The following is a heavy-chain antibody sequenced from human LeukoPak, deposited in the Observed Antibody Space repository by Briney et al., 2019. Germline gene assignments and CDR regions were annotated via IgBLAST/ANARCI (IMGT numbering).Heavy chain of an antibody. CDR1: GGTFSSYA. J-gene: IGHJ4*02. CDR3: VRAGGGLHFDY. V-gene: IGHV1-2*02. CDR2: ISLNSGDS. D-gene: IGHD3-16*01. Sequence: GSSVKVSCKASGGTFSSYAITRVRQAPGQGLEWMGWISLNSGDSNYAQKFQGRVTLTRDSSISTAYMELSRLRSDDTAVYYCVRAGGGLHFDYWGQGTLVTVSS.